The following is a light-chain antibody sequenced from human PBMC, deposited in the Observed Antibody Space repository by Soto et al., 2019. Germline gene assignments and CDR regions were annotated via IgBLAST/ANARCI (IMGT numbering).Light chain of an antibody. Sequence: QSVLAQPPSVSGAPGQRVTISCTGSSSNFGAGYDVHWYQQLPGTAPKLLIYGNINRPSGVPDRFSGSKSGTSASLAITGLQAEDEADYYCQSSDSSLSGYVFGTGTKVTVL. CDR1: SSNFGAGYD. CDR3: QSSDSSLSGYV. J-gene: IGLJ1*01. V-gene: IGLV1-40*01. CDR2: GNI.